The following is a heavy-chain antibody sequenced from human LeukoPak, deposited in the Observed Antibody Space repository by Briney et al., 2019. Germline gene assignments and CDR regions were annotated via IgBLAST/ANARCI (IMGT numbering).Heavy chain of an antibody. D-gene: IGHD2-2*01. V-gene: IGHV1-18*01. Sequence: ASVKVSGKASGYTFTSYGISWVRQAPGQGLEWMGWISAYNGNTNYAQKLQGRVTMTTDTSTSTAYMELRSLRSDDTAVYYCARGIVVVPAAPYYYYYMDVWGKGTTVTVSS. CDR1: GYTFTSYG. J-gene: IGHJ6*03. CDR3: ARGIVVVPAAPYYYYYMDV. CDR2: ISAYNGNT.